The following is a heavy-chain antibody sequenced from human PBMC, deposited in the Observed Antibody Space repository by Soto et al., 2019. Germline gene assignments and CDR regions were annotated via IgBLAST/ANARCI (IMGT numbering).Heavy chain of an antibody. Sequence: SETQSLTCTVSGGYVSSGGDYWSWIRQPPGKGLEWIGYIYYSGSTNYNPSLKSRVTISVDTSKNQFSLKLSSVTAADTAVYYCAREAAAGTRFDPWGQGTLVTVSS. V-gene: IGHV4-61*08. D-gene: IGHD6-13*01. CDR1: GGYVSSGGDY. CDR2: IYYSGST. CDR3: AREAAAGTRFDP. J-gene: IGHJ5*02.